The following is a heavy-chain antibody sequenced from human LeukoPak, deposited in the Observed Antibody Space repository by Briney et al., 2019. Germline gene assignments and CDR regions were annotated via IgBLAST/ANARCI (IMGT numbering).Heavy chain of an antibody. J-gene: IGHJ4*02. CDR1: GGTFTSYA. CDR2: IIPIFGTA. CDR3: ARAPLRYFDWPTGY. Sequence: SVKVSCKASGGTFTSYAISWVRQAPGQGLEWMGGIIPIFGTANYAQKFQGRGTITTDESTSTAYMELSSLRSEDTAVYYCARAPLRYFDWPTGYWGQGTLVTVSS. D-gene: IGHD3-9*01. V-gene: IGHV1-69*05.